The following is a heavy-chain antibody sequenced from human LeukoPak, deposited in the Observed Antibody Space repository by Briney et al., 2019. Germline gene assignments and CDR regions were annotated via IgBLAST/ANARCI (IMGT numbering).Heavy chain of an antibody. Sequence: SETLSLTCTVSGGSISSGSYYWSWIRQPAGKGLEWIGRMYISGSTNYNPSLSGSTNYNPSLKSRVTISVDMSRKQFSLKLSSVTAADTAVYYCARDRTVRGGIDYWGQGTLVTVSS. V-gene: IGHV4-61*02. D-gene: IGHD3-10*01. CDR1: GGSISSGSYY. CDR2: MYISGSTNYNPSLSGST. CDR3: ARDRTVRGGIDY. J-gene: IGHJ4*02.